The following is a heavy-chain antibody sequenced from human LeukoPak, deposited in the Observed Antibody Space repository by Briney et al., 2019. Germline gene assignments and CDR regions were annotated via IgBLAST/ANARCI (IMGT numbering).Heavy chain of an antibody. V-gene: IGHV4-30-4*01. D-gene: IGHD2-2*02. CDR1: GGSISSGDYY. Sequence: SETLSLTCTVSGGSISSGDYYWSWIRQPPGKGLEWIGYIYYSGSTYYNPSLKSRVTISVDTSKNQFSLKLSSVTAADTAVYYCARDGTLSDRYCSTTTCYTEDYWGQGTLVTVSS. CDR2: IYYSGST. J-gene: IGHJ4*02. CDR3: ARDGTLSDRYCSTTTCYTEDY.